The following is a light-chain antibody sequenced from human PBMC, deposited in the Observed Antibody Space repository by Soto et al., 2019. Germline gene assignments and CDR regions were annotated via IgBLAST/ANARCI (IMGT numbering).Light chain of an antibody. CDR2: TTS. CDR1: QAISTY. Sequence: DVQMTQSPSSLSASVGDRVSITCRASQAISTYLNWFQQKPGEAPKLLIYTTSALQSGVPSRFSGSGSGTHFTLTISNLHPEDFATYYCQQGQETPFTFGQGTRLEI. J-gene: IGKJ5*01. CDR3: QQGQETPFT. V-gene: IGKV1-39*01.